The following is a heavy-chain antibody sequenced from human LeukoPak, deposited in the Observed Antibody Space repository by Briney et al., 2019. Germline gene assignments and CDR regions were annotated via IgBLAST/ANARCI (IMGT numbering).Heavy chain of an antibody. D-gene: IGHD6-13*01. V-gene: IGHV3-7*03. CDR3: ARDVGSSSWYQLCFDY. CDR1: GFTFSSYW. CDR2: IKQDGSEK. Sequence: GSLRLSCAASGFTFSSYWMSWVRQAPGKGLEWVANIKQDGSEKYYVDSVKGRFTISRDNAKNSLYLQMNSLRAEDTAVYYCARDVGSSSWYQLCFDYWGQGTLVTVSS. J-gene: IGHJ4*02.